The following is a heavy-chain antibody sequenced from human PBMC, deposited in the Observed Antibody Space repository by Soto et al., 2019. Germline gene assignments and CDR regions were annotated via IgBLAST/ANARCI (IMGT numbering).Heavy chain of an antibody. J-gene: IGHJ4*02. Sequence: LCGGSISSGDNYWSWIRQPPGKGLEWIGNIYYSGSTYYNPSLKSRVSISVDTSRDQFSLKLSSVTAADTAVYYCARGPVVVVSAPYYFDYWGQGTRVTVSS. D-gene: IGHD2-21*01. CDR1: GGSISSGDNY. CDR2: IYYSGST. V-gene: IGHV4-30-4*01. CDR3: ARGPVVVVSAPYYFDY.